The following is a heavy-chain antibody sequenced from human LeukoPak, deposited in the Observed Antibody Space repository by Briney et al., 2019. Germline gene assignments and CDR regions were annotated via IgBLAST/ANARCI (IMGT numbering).Heavy chain of an antibody. Sequence: ASVKVSCKASSYTFTSYGISWVRQAPGQGLEWMGWINTYNGNTTYAQNLQGRVTMATDTSTSTAYMELRSLRSDDTAVYYCARTVSGYSWGGWFDPWGQGTLVTVSS. V-gene: IGHV1-18*01. CDR1: SYTFTSYG. CDR3: ARTVSGYSWGGWFDP. D-gene: IGHD3-22*01. J-gene: IGHJ5*02. CDR2: INTYNGNT.